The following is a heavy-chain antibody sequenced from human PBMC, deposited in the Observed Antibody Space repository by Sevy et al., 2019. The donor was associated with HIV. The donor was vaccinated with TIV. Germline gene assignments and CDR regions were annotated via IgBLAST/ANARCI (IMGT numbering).Heavy chain of an antibody. J-gene: IGHJ4*02. CDR2: IRSKDYGGST. D-gene: IGHD3-22*01. CDR1: GFTFGDYA. Sequence: GGSLRLSCTGSGFTFGDYAMSWFRQAPGMGLEWVGFIRSKDYGGSTEYAGFVNVRFTISRDNSKSIADLQMNSLKTEDTAFYYGTGGYYYDSSGYSDYWGQGTLVTVSS. CDR3: TGGYYYDSSGYSDY. V-gene: IGHV3-49*03.